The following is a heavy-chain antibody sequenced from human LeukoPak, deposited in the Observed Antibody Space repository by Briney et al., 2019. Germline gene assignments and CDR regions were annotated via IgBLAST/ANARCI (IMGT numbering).Heavy chain of an antibody. CDR3: ARESPSYGYFDY. V-gene: IGHV1-69*01. D-gene: IGHD5-18*01. CDR1: GGTFSSYA. J-gene: IGHJ4*02. CDR2: IIPIFGTA. Sequence: SVKVSCKASGGTFSSYAISWVRHAHGQGLEWMEGIIPIFGTANYAQKFQGRVTITADGSTSTAYMELSSLRSEDTAVYYCARESPSYGYFDYWGQGTLVTVSS.